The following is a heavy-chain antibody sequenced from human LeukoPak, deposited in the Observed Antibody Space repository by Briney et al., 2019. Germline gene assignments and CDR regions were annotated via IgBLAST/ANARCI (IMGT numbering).Heavy chain of an antibody. CDR3: ARDSSGFNYYYYYGMDV. CDR2: TYYRSKWYN. J-gene: IGHJ6*02. Sequence: SQTLSLTCAISGDSVSSNSAAWNWIRQSPSRGLEWLGRTYYRSKWYNDYAVSVKSQITINPDTSKNQFSLQLNSVTPEDTAVYYCARDSSGFNYYYYYGMDVWGQGTTVTVSS. V-gene: IGHV6-1*01. CDR1: GDSVSSNSAA. D-gene: IGHD3-22*01.